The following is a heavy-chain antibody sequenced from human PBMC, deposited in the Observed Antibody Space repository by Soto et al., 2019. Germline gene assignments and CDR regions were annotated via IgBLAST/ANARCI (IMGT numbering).Heavy chain of an antibody. V-gene: IGHV4-59*08. Sequence: GKGLEWIAYIFDSGNANYNPSLKSRVTISVDTSKNQFSLKLTSVTAADTAVYYCARHRRTTVAKFYFDNWGQGALVTVSS. J-gene: IGHJ4*02. D-gene: IGHD4-4*01. CDR2: IFDSGNA. CDR3: ARHRRTTVAKFYFDN.